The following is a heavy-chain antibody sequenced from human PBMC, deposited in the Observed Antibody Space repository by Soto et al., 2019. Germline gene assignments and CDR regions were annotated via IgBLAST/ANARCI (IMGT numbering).Heavy chain of an antibody. CDR1: GGSISTRSSY. CDR3: ARESIAARRGYYFDY. D-gene: IGHD6-6*01. V-gene: IGHV4-39*07. Sequence: SETLSLTCTVSGGSISTRSSYWGWIRQHPGKGLEWIGEINHSGSTNYNPSLKSRVTISVDTSKNQFSLKLSSVTAADTAVYYFARESIAARRGYYFDYWGQGTLVTVSS. J-gene: IGHJ4*02. CDR2: INHSGST.